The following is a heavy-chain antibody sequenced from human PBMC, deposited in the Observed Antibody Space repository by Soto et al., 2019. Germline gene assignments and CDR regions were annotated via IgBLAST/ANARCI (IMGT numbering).Heavy chain of an antibody. CDR1: GYTFTSYD. CDR3: ARVKSPVLWFGELLYNSASDAFDI. D-gene: IGHD3-10*01. CDR2: MNLNSGNT. V-gene: IGHV1-8*01. Sequence: ASVKVSCKASGYTFTSYDINWVRQATGQGLEWMGWMNLNSGNTGYAQKFQGRVTMTRNTSTSTAYMELSSLRSEDTAVYYCARVKSPVLWFGELLYNSASDAFDIWGQGTMVTVS. J-gene: IGHJ3*02.